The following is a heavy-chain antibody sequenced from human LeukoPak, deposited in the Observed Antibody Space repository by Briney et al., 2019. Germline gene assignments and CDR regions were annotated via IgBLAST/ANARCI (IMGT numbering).Heavy chain of an antibody. J-gene: IGHJ4*02. D-gene: IGHD3-10*01. Sequence: ASVKVSCKASGYTFTSYGISWVRQAPGQGLEWMGWISAYNGNTNYAQKLQGRVTMTTDTSTSTAYMELRNLRSDDTAVYYCARNQGSYYGSGSPDYWGQGTLVTVSS. CDR2: ISAYNGNT. CDR1: GYTFTSYG. CDR3: ARNQGSYYGSGSPDY. V-gene: IGHV1-18*01.